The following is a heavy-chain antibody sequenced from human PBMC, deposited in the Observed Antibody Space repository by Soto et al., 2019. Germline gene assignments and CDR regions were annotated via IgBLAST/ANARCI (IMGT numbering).Heavy chain of an antibody. CDR1: GGSIYTYY. CDR2: IYYSGST. CDR3: ARDLRRYSSSWYNWFDP. D-gene: IGHD6-13*01. V-gene: IGHV4-30-4*01. Sequence: SETLSLTCNVSGGSIYTYYWSWIRQPPGKGLEWIGYIYYSGSTYYNPSLKSRVTISVDTSKNQFSLKLSSVTAADTAVYYCARDLRRYSSSWYNWFDPWGQGTLVTVSS. J-gene: IGHJ5*02.